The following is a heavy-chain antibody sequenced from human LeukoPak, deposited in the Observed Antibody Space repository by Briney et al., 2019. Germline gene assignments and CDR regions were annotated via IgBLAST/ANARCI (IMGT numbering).Heavy chain of an antibody. CDR3: ASNFGYTGYYYYYMDV. D-gene: IGHD6-13*01. Sequence: GASVKVSCKASGYTFTSYGISWVRQAPGQGHGWMGWISAYNGNTNYPQKLQGRVTMTTDTSTSTAYMELRSLRSDDTAVYYCASNFGYTGYYYYYMDVWGKGTTVTVSS. J-gene: IGHJ6*03. CDR2: ISAYNGNT. CDR1: GYTFTSYG. V-gene: IGHV1-18*01.